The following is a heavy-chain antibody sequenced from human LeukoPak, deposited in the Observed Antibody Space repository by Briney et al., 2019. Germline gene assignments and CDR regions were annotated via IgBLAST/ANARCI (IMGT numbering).Heavy chain of an antibody. CDR2: INPSGGST. J-gene: IGHJ6*02. Sequence: GASVKVSCKASGYTFTSYYMHWVRQAPGQGLEWMGIINPSGGSTSYAQKFQGRVTMTRDTSTSTVYMELSSLRSEDTAVYYCARDGWCSSTSCDINYYYGMDVWDQGTTVTVSS. D-gene: IGHD2-2*02. V-gene: IGHV1-46*01. CDR1: GYTFTSYY. CDR3: ARDGWCSSTSCDINYYYGMDV.